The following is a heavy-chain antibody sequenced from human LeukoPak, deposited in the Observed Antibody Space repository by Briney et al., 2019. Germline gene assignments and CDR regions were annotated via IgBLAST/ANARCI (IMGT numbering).Heavy chain of an antibody. CDR2: INHSGST. CDR1: GGSFNGYC. Sequence: SETLSLTCAVYGGSFNGYCWSWIRQPPGKGLEWIGEINHSGSTNYNPSLKSRVTISVDTSKNQFSLKLSSVTAADTAVYYCARGARLRWFDPWGQGTLVTVSS. CDR3: ARGARLRWFDP. D-gene: IGHD4-17*01. V-gene: IGHV4-34*01. J-gene: IGHJ5*02.